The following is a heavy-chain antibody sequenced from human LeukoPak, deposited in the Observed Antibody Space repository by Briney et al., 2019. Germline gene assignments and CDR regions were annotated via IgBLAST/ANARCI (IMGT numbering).Heavy chain of an antibody. Sequence: ASVKVSCKASGYTFTGYYMHWVRQAPGQGLEWMGWINPNSGGTNYAQKFQGRVTMTRDTSISTAYMELSRLRPDDTAVYYCARGAVPYYYYYMDVWGKGTTVTVSS. CDR3: ARGAVPYYYYYMDV. D-gene: IGHD6-19*01. V-gene: IGHV1-2*02. CDR2: INPNSGGT. CDR1: GYTFTGYY. J-gene: IGHJ6*03.